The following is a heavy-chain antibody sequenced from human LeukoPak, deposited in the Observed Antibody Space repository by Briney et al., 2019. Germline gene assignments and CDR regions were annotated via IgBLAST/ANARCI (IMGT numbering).Heavy chain of an antibody. D-gene: IGHD2-2*01. J-gene: IGHJ5*02. Sequence: PGGSLRLSCAASGFTFSSYSMNWVRQAPGKGLEWVSSISSSSSYIYYADSVKGRFTISRDNAKNSLYLQMNSLRAEDTAVYYCARATYCSSTSCPQRWFDPWGQGTLVTVSS. CDR2: ISSSSSYI. CDR3: ARATYCSSTSCPQRWFDP. CDR1: GFTFSSYS. V-gene: IGHV3-21*01.